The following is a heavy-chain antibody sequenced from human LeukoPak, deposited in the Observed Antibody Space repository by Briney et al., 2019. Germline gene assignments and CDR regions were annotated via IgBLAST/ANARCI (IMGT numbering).Heavy chain of an antibody. Sequence: GASVKVSCKASGGTFSSYAISWVRQAPGQGLEWMGRIIPILGIANYAQKFQGRVTMTRNTSISTAYMELSSLRSEDTAVYYCARGREILEWLLDYYYYYGMDVWGQGTTVTVSS. V-gene: IGHV1-69*04. J-gene: IGHJ6*02. CDR1: GGTFSSYA. CDR2: IIPILGIA. CDR3: ARGREILEWLLDYYYYYGMDV. D-gene: IGHD3-3*01.